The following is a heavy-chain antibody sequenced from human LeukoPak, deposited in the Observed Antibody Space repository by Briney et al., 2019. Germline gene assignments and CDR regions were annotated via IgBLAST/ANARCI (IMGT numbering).Heavy chain of an antibody. V-gene: IGHV4-59*05. Sequence: SETLSLTCTVSGGSISSYYWTWIRQPPGKGLEWIGSIYYSGSTYYNPSLKSRVTISVDTSKNQFSLKLSSVTAADTAVYYCAFTGGLRYFDWPDAFDIWGQGTMVTVSS. CDR3: AFTGGLRYFDWPDAFDI. J-gene: IGHJ3*02. CDR2: IYYSGST. D-gene: IGHD3-9*01. CDR1: GGSISSYY.